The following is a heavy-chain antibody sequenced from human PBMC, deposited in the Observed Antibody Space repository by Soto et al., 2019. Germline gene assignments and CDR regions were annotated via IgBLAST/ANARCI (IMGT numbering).Heavy chain of an antibody. CDR1: GFTFSSYA. CDR3: AKTGDIVATTDYYYYYYMDV. J-gene: IGHJ6*03. CDR2: ISGSGGST. Sequence: GGSLRLSCAASGFTFSSYAMSWVRQAPGKGLEWVSAISGSGGSTYYADSVKGRFTISRDNSKNTLYLQMNSLRAEDTAVYYFAKTGDIVATTDYYYYYYMDVWGKGTTVTVSS. D-gene: IGHD5-12*01. V-gene: IGHV3-23*01.